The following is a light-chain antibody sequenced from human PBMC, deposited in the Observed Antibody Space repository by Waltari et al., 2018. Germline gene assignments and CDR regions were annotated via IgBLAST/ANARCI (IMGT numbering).Light chain of an antibody. Sequence: DIVMTQSPLSLPVTPGEPASISCRSTQSLLHGNGNKFLDWYLQKPGQSPQLLIYLGSNRASGVPDRFSGSGSGTDFTLKISRVEAEDVGVYYCMQPLQTLITFGQGTRLEIK. V-gene: IGKV2-28*01. CDR3: MQPLQTLIT. J-gene: IGKJ5*01. CDR2: LGS. CDR1: QSLLHGNGNKF.